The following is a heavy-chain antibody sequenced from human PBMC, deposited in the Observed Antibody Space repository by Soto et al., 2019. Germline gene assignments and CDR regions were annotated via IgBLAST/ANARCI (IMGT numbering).Heavy chain of an antibody. CDR1: GFTVSSNY. CDR2: IYSGGST. V-gene: IGHV3-53*04. Sequence: EVQLVESGGGLVQPGGSLRLSCAASGFTVSSNYMSWVRQAPGKGLEWVSVIYSGGSTYYADSVKGRFTISRHNSKNTLYLQMNSLRAEDTAVYYCARCTVTDVYYYDYMDVWGKGTTVTVSS. CDR3: ARCTVTDVYYYDYMDV. J-gene: IGHJ6*03. D-gene: IGHD4-17*01.